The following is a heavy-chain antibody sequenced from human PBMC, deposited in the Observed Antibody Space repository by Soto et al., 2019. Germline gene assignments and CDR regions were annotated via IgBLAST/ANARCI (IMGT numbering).Heavy chain of an antibody. V-gene: IGHV4-34*01. D-gene: IGHD2-2*01. CDR1: GGSFSGYY. Sequence: PSETLSLTCAVYGGSFSGYYWSWIRQPPGKGLEWIGEINHSGSTNYNPSLKSRVTISVDTSKNQFSLKLSSVTAADTAVYYCARNGYCSSTSCSYYYYYYGMDVWGQGTTVTVS. CDR3: ARNGYCSSTSCSYYYYYYGMDV. CDR2: INHSGST. J-gene: IGHJ6*02.